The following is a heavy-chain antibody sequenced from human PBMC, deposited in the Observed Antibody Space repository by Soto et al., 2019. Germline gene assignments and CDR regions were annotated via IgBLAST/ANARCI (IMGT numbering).Heavy chain of an antibody. J-gene: IGHJ4*02. CDR2: IYYSGST. CDR3: ACLEGLARISYSFDF. CDR1: GGSISSYY. V-gene: IGHV4-59*08. D-gene: IGHD3-9*01. Sequence: SETLSLTCTVSGGSISSYYWSWIRQPPGKGLEWIGYIYYSGSTNYNPSPKSRVTISVDTSKNQFSLKLSSVTAADTAVYYCACLEGLARISYSFDFWGPGALVTVSS.